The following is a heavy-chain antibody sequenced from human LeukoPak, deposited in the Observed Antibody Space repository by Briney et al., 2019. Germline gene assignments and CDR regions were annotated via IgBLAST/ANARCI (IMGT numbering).Heavy chain of an antibody. CDR1: GGSISSYY. V-gene: IGHV4-59*01. CDR3: ARDAAYYGGRYFDY. CDR2: IYYSGST. D-gene: IGHD4-23*01. Sequence: SETLSLTCTVSGGSISSYYWSWIRQPPGKGLECIGYIYYSGSTNYNPSLKSRVTISVDTSKNQFSLKLSSVTAADTAVYYCARDAAYYGGRYFDYWGQGTLVTVSS. J-gene: IGHJ4*02.